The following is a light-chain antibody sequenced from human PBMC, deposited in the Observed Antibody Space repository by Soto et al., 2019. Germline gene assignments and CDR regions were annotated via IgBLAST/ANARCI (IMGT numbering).Light chain of an antibody. Sequence: QSALTQPRSASGSPGQSITISCTGTSSDVGGYNYVSWYQQHPAKAPKLIIFDVSKRPSGVPNRFSGSKSGNTASLTISGLRAEDEADYYCCSYVGGNTYVFGTGTKVTFL. CDR2: DVS. V-gene: IGLV2-11*01. CDR3: CSYVGGNTYV. J-gene: IGLJ1*01. CDR1: SSDVGGYNY.